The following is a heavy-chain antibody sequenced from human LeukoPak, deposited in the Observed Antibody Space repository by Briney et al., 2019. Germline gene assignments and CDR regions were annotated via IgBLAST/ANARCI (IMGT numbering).Heavy chain of an antibody. V-gene: IGHV3-23*01. CDR3: AKNGDRGAYCSGGSCYPYYYYSMDV. CDR1: GFTFSDYG. J-gene: IGHJ6*03. D-gene: IGHD2-15*01. CDR2: ISGGGIST. Sequence: GGSLRLSCAAAGFTFSDYGMNWVRQAPGKGLEWVSGISGGGISTYYADSVKGRFTISRDNSKNTLYLQMNSLRAEDTAIYYCAKNGDRGAYCSGGSCYPYYYYSMDVWGKGTTVTISS.